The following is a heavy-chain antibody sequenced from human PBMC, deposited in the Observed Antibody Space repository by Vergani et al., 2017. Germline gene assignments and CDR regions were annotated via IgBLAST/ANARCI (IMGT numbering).Heavy chain of an antibody. V-gene: IGHV3-21*01. CDR1: GFTFSSYS. J-gene: IGHJ4*02. CDR3: AGDRDAMVRGEDFDY. CDR2: ISSISSYI. D-gene: IGHD3-10*01. Sequence: EVQLVESGGGLVKPGGSLRLSCAASGFTFSSYSMNWVRQAPGKGLEWVSSISSISSYIYYADSVKGRFTISRDNAKNSLYLQMNSLRAEDTAVYYCAGDRDAMVRGEDFDYWGQGTLVTVSS.